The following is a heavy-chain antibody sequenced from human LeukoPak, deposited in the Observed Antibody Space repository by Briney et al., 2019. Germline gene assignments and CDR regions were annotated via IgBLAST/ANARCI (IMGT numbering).Heavy chain of an antibody. J-gene: IGHJ4*02. CDR3: ARAGYSYGYVNWGSRVDDLDY. CDR2: INSGGSST. D-gene: IGHD5-18*01. V-gene: IGHV3-74*01. CDR1: GFTFSSYW. Sequence: PGGSLRLSCAASGFTFSSYWMHWVRQAPGKGLVWVSRINSGGSSTSYADSVKGRFTISRDNAKNTLYLQMNSLRAEDTAVYYCARAGYSYGYVNWGSRVDDLDYWGQGTLVTVSS.